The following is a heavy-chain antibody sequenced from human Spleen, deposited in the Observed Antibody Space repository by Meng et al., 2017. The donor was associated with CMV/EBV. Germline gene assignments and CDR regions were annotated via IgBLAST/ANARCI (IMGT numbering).Heavy chain of an antibody. CDR2: ISSGGTT. CDR1: GFAVSTHF. CDR3: TTPEVTVTPWEQWFDP. J-gene: IGHJ5*02. V-gene: IGHV3-53*01. Sequence: SGFAVSTHFVHRVRQTPGKGLEWVSLISSGGTTFYADSVRGRFTISRDDSKNTLYLQMNSLKTEDTAVYYCTTPEVTVTPWEQWFDPWGQGTLVTVSS. D-gene: IGHD4-11*01.